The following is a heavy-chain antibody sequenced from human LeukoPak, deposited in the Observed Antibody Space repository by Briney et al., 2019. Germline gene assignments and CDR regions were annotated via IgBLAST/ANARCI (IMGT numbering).Heavy chain of an antibody. CDR2: ISGDGTTT. Sequence: PGGSLRLPCAASGFTFSNYYLHWVRQVPGKGLEWVSRISGDGTTTTYADSVKGRFTISRDNAKNTLFLQMNSLTGEDTALYFCARVGYCNNSGCFSIFDYWGRGALVTVSS. CDR3: ARVGYCNNSGCFSIFDY. D-gene: IGHD6-19*01. V-gene: IGHV3-74*01. J-gene: IGHJ4*02. CDR1: GFTFSNYY.